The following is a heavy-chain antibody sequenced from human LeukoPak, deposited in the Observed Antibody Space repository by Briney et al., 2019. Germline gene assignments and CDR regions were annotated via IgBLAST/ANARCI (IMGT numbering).Heavy chain of an antibody. Sequence: PGGSLRLSCAASGFTFSSYGMHWVRQAPGKGLEWVAVISYDGSNKYYADSVKGRFTISRDNSKNTLYLQMNSLRAEDTAVYYCAKEGSSGWYNWDYYYMDVWGKGTTVTVSS. CDR2: ISYDGSNK. D-gene: IGHD6-19*01. V-gene: IGHV3-30*18. J-gene: IGHJ6*03. CDR1: GFTFSSYG. CDR3: AKEGSSGWYNWDYYYMDV.